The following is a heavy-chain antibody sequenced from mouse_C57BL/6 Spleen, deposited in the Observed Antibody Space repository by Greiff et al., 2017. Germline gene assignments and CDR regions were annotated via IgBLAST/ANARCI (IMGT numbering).Heavy chain of an antibody. D-gene: IGHD2-1*01. J-gene: IGHJ3*01. CDR3: ERDGVYGNYDWFAY. CDR2: ISDGGSYT. V-gene: IGHV5-4*01. Sequence: EVQVVESGGGLVKPGGSLKLSCAASGFTFSSYAMSWVRQTPEKRLEWVATISDGGSYTYYPDNVKGRFTVSRDNAKNNLYLNMSYVKSEDTAMYYCERDGVYGNYDWFAYWGQGTLVTVSA. CDR1: GFTFSSYA.